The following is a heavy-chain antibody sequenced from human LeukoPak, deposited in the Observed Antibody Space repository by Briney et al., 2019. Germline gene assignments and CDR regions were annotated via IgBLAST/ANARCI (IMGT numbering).Heavy chain of an antibody. V-gene: IGHV1-8*01. J-gene: IGHJ4*02. CDR2: MNPNSGNT. CDR1: GYTFTSYD. Sequence: ASVKVSCKASGYTFTSYDINWVRQATGQGLEWMGWMNPNSGNTGYAQKFQGRVTMTRNTSISTAYMELSSLRSEDTALYYCTKEDYGNYVSPHWGQGTLVTVSS. CDR3: TKEDYGNYVSPH. D-gene: IGHD4-11*01.